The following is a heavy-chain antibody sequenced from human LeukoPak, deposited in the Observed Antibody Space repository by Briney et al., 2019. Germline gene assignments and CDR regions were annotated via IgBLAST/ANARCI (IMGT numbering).Heavy chain of an antibody. D-gene: IGHD6-19*01. CDR1: GGSFSAFY. CDR3: ASRRSRGTSGWYLRGRGSDY. Sequence: TAETLSLTCAVSGGSFSAFYWTWIRQPPGRGLEWIGEINHSGDTNYNPSLKSRVTISVDTSKNQFSLKMSSVTAADTTLYFCASRRSRGTSGWYLRGRGSDYWGQGILVTVSS. V-gene: IGHV4-34*01. CDR2: INHSGDT. J-gene: IGHJ4*02.